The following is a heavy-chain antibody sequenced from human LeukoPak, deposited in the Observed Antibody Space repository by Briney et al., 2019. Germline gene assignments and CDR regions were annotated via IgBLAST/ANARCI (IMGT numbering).Heavy chain of an antibody. Sequence: ASVKVSCKASGYTFTSYGISWVRQAPGQGLEWMGWMNPNSGNTGYAQKFQGRVTMTRNTSISTAYMELSSLRSEDTAVYYCARGAGTTCNYWGQGTLVTVSS. CDR2: MNPNSGNT. D-gene: IGHD1-7*01. V-gene: IGHV1-8*02. CDR1: GYTFTSYG. CDR3: ARGAGTTCNY. J-gene: IGHJ4*02.